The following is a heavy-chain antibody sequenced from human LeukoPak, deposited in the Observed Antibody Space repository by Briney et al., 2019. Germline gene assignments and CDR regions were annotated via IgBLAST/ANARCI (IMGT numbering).Heavy chain of an antibody. CDR3: AKRVMAAAYYFDY. Sequence: GGSLRLSCAASGFSFSDYYMTWIRQAPGKGLEWVSYISNSDGTIYYADSVKGRFTISRDNSKNTLYLQMNSLRAEDTAVYYCAKRVMAAAYYFDYWGQGTLVTVSS. J-gene: IGHJ4*02. V-gene: IGHV3-11*01. CDR1: GFSFSDYY. D-gene: IGHD6-13*01. CDR2: ISNSDGTI.